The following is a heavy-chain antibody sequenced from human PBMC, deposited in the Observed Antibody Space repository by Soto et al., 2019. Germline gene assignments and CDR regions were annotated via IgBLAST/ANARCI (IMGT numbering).Heavy chain of an antibody. V-gene: IGHV4-30-2*01. CDR3: ARGGGFDSFDY. D-gene: IGHD3-10*01. CDR2: INHLETT. Sequence: QLQLHMSGSGLVKPSQTLSLTCTVSGASITYGAYSWSWIRQTPGKGLEWIGYINHLETTFYNPSFESRLTLSIDRTKNQFSLNLKSMSAADRAVYFCARGGGFDSFDYWGHVILVTVSS. J-gene: IGHJ4*01. CDR1: GASITYGAYS.